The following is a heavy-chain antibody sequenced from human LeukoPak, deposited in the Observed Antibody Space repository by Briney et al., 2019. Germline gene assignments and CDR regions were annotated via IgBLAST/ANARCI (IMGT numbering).Heavy chain of an antibody. V-gene: IGHV3-23*01. D-gene: IGHD3-22*01. J-gene: IGHJ1*01. CDR2: ISCSGGST. CDR3: AKPRRAANYDSGGGFQH. Sequence: SGGSKRLSRAASGFTFNNFAMTWVRQAPRQGLEWVSAISCSGGSTNSADSVKGRYTLSRDNSKNTLYLQMNSLRVEDTAVYYCAKPRRAANYDSGGGFQHWGQGTLVTVPS. CDR1: GFTFNNFA.